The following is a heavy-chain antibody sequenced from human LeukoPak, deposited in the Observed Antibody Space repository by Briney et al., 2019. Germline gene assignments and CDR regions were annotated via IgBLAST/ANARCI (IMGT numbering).Heavy chain of an antibody. CDR2: ISSSSSYI. Sequence: PGGSLRLSCAASGFTFSSYSMNWVRQAPGKGLEWVSSISSSSSYIYYADSVKGRFTISRDNSKNTLYLQMNSLRAEDTAVYYCARGYSPGTFDYWGQGTLVTVSS. CDR3: ARGYSPGTFDY. V-gene: IGHV3-21*04. J-gene: IGHJ4*02. CDR1: GFTFSSYS. D-gene: IGHD1-1*01.